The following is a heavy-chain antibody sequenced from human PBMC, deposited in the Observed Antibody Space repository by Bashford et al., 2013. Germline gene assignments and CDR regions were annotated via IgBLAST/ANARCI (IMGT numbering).Heavy chain of an antibody. CDR1: GFTFRNYA. D-gene: IGHD6-19*01. CDR2: ISDSGVST. J-gene: IGHJ4*02. Sequence: GSLRLSCAGSGFTFRNYAMSWVRQAPGKGLEWVSVISDSGVSTHYADSVKGRFTMSRDNSRNTLFLQMNSLRAEDTAVYYCARDSNGWPWHEGGIDYWAQGTRGHRSPQ. V-gene: IGHV3-23*01. CDR3: ARDSNGWPWHEGGIDY.